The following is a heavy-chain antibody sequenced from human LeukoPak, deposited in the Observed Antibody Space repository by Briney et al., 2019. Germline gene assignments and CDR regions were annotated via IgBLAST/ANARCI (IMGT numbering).Heavy chain of an antibody. Sequence: AGGSLILSCAASGFTFSDYYMSWIRQAPGKGLEWVAYITSSGDDIYYADSVKGRFTISRDNAKNALFLRMSSLRVEDTATYYCTSDIVATSGDFWGQGTLVSVSP. D-gene: IGHD5-12*01. V-gene: IGHV3-11*01. CDR2: ITSSGDDI. J-gene: IGHJ4*02. CDR3: TSDIVATSGDF. CDR1: GFTFSDYY.